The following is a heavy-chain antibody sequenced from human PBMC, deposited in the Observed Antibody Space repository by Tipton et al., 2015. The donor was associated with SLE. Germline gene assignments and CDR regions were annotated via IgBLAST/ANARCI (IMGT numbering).Heavy chain of an antibody. V-gene: IGHV4-59*11. Sequence: TLSLTCTVSGGSISSHYWSWIRQPPGKGLEWIGYIYYSGSTNYNPSLKSRVTISVDTSKNQFSLKLSSVTAADTAVYYCAREDCSSTSCLRAFDIWGQGTTVTVSS. CDR2: IYYSGST. CDR1: GGSISSHY. D-gene: IGHD2-2*01. J-gene: IGHJ3*02. CDR3: AREDCSSTSCLRAFDI.